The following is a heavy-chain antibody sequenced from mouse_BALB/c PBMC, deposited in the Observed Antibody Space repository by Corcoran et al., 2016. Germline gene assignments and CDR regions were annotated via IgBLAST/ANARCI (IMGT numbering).Heavy chain of an antibody. V-gene: IGHV14-3*02. CDR1: GFNIKDTY. D-gene: IGHD1-1*01. CDR2: IDPANGNT. Sequence: EVQLQQSGAELVKPGASVKLSCTASGFNIKDTYMHWVKQRPEQGLEWIGRIDPANGNTKYDPKFHGKATITADTSSNTAYLQLSSLTSEDTAVYYCASFTTVVEDYWGQGTTLTVSS. CDR3: ASFTTVVEDY. J-gene: IGHJ2*01.